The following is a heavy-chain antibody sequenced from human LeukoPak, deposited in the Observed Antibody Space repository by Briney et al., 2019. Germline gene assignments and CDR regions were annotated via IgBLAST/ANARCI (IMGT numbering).Heavy chain of an antibody. CDR2: ISGSGGST. CDR1: GFTFSSYA. V-gene: IGHV3-23*01. D-gene: IGHD3-10*01. CDR3: AKAAAGFGELLSYLNWFDP. Sequence: GGSLRLSCAASGFTFSSYAMSWVRQAPGRGLEWVSAISGSGGSTYYADSVKGRFTISRDNSKNTLYLQMNSLRAEDTAVYYCAKAAAGFGELLSYLNWFDPWGQGTLVTVSS. J-gene: IGHJ5*02.